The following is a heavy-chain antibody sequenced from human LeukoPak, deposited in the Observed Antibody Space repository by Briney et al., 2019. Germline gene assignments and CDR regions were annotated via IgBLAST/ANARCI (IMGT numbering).Heavy chain of an antibody. CDR1: GFTFDDYA. V-gene: IGHV3-9*01. CDR3: ARVTYYDLWSGPGYFDY. CDR2: ISWNSGSI. Sequence: GGSLRLSCAASGFTFDDYAMHWVRQAPGKGLEWVSGISWNSGSIGYADSVKGRFTISRDNFENTLYLHMNSLRAEDTAIYFCARVTYYDLWSGPGYFDYWGQGTLVTVSA. D-gene: IGHD3-3*01. J-gene: IGHJ4*02.